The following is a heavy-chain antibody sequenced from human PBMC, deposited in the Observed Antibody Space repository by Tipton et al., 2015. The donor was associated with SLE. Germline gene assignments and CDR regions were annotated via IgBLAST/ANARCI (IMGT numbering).Heavy chain of an antibody. D-gene: IGHD2-21*02. CDR2: INHSGST. CDR1: GGSFSGYY. Sequence: AGLVKPSETLSLTCAVYGGSFSGYYWSWIRQPPGKGLEWIGEINHSGSTNYNPSLKSRVTISVDTSKNQFSLKLSSVTAADTAVYYCARGDGGDREWYFDLWGRGTLVTVSS. CDR3: ARGDGGDREWYFDL. J-gene: IGHJ2*01. V-gene: IGHV4-34*01.